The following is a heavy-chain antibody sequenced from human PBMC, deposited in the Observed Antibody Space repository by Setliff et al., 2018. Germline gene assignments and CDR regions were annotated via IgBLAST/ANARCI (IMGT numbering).Heavy chain of an antibody. CDR2: INHSGST. J-gene: IGHJ4*02. CDR3: ARDNNPGYRGYWGRFDY. V-gene: IGHV4-34*01. D-gene: IGHD3-16*02. CDR1: GGSFTDHF. Sequence: SETLSLTCAVYGGSFTDHFWSWIRQPPGKGLEWIGEINHSGSTNYNPSLKSRVSISVDASKNQFSLKLTSVTAADTAVYYCARDNNPGYRGYWGRFDYWGQGTLVTVSS.